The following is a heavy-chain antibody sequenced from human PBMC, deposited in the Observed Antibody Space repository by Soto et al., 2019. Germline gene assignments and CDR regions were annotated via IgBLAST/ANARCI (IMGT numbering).Heavy chain of an antibody. Sequence: QVQLVETGGGVVQPGRSLRLSCVASGYTFSSDAMHWVRQAPGKGLDWVAVISIDGNRQFYADSVKDRFTNSRDNSRNTLYLQMNSLRPEDTAIYYCVKDQYCRGSIGCMDVWGQGTTVTVSS. V-gene: IGHV3-30-3*01. CDR3: VKDQYCRGSIGCMDV. CDR1: GYTFSSDA. J-gene: IGHJ6*02. CDR2: ISIDGNRQ. D-gene: IGHD2-15*01.